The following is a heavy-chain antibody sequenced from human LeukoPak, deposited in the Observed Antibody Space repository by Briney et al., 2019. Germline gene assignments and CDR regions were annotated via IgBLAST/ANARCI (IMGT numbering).Heavy chain of an antibody. CDR1: GFTFSSYW. J-gene: IGHJ5*02. V-gene: IGHV3-7*01. D-gene: IGHD3-16*01. CDR2: INQDGSEQ. CDR3: ASQSFARFDP. Sequence: PGGSLRLSCAASGFTFSSYWTGWVRQAPGKGLEWVASINQDGSEQYPVDSVKGRFTISRDNARNSLFLQMNSLRAEDTAVYYCASQSFARFDPWGQGTLVTVSS.